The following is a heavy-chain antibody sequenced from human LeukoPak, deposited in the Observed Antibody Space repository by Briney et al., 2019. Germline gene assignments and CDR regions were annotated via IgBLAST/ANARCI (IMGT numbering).Heavy chain of an antibody. V-gene: IGHV3-23*01. CDR1: GFTFSSYA. CDR2: LSGSGDST. J-gene: IGHJ3*02. D-gene: IGHD3-10*01. Sequence: GGSLRLSCAASGFTFSSYAMRWVRQAPGKGLEWVSALSGSGDSTYYADAAEGRFTISRDNPKNTLYLQMNSLRAEDTAVYYCAKTRVLLWFGELCDIWGQGTMVTVSS. CDR3: AKTRVLLWFGELCDI.